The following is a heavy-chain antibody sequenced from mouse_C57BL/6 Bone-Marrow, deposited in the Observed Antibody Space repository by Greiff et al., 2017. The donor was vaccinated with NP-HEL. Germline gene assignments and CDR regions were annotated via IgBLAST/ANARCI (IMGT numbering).Heavy chain of an antibody. CDR2: ISSGSSTI. J-gene: IGHJ1*03. CDR3: ARLITTVLEDWYFDV. Sequence: DVMLVESGGGLVKPGGSLKLSCAASGFTFSDYGMHWVRQAPEKGLEWVAYISSGSSTIYYADTVKGRFTISRDNAKNTLFLQMTSLRSEDTAMYYCARLITTVLEDWYFDVWGTGTTVTVSS. CDR1: GFTFSDYG. D-gene: IGHD1-1*01. V-gene: IGHV5-17*01.